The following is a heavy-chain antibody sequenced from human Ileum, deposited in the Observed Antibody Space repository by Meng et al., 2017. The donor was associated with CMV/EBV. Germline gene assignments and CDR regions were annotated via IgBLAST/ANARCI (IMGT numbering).Heavy chain of an antibody. D-gene: IGHD2-21*01. CDR3: ARTQVVRVFDF. CDR2: IYHSGST. CDR1: GGSFNDYY. Sequence: QWQLQQWGAGLLKPSETLTLSCAFYGGSFNDYYWSWIRQSPGKGLEWIGEIYHSGSTNYNPSFKSRVSISVDTSKTQFSLKMYSVTAADTALYYCARTQVVRVFDFWGRGTLVTVSS. V-gene: IGHV4-34*01. J-gene: IGHJ4*02.